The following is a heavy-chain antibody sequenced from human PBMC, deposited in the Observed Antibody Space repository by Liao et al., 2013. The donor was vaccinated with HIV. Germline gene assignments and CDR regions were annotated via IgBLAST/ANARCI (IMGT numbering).Heavy chain of an antibody. Sequence: QVQLQESGPGLVKPSQTLSLTCTVSGGSISSGSYYWSWIRQPAGKGLEWIGRIYTSGSTNYNPSLKSRVTMSVDTSKNQFSLKLSSVTAADTAVYYCARDGDGYVLPVAFDIWGQGTMVTVSS. D-gene: IGHD5-24*01. CDR3: ARDGDGYVLPVAFDI. CDR1: GGSISSGSYY. J-gene: IGHJ3*02. V-gene: IGHV4-61*02. CDR2: IYTSGST.